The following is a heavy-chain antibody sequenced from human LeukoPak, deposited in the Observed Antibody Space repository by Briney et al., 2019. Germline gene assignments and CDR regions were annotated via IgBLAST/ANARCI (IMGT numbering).Heavy chain of an antibody. V-gene: IGHV3-21*01. Sequence: GGSLRLSCAASGFTFSSCSMNWVRQAPGKGLEWVSSISSSSSYIYYADSVKGRCTISRDNAKNSLYLQMNSLRAEDTAVYYCARYSYGYPYFDYWGQGTLVTVSS. D-gene: IGHD5-18*01. CDR1: GFTFSSCS. J-gene: IGHJ4*02. CDR2: ISSSSSYI. CDR3: ARYSYGYPYFDY.